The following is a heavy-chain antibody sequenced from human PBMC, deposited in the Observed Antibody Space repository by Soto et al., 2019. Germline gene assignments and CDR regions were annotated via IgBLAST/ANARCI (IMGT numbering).Heavy chain of an antibody. J-gene: IGHJ4*02. CDR1: GYSISSGYY. CDR2: IYHSGST. V-gene: IGHV4-38-2*02. Sequence: GSLRLSCTVSGYSISSGYYWGWIRQPPGKGLEWIGSIYHSGSTYYNPSLKSRVTISVDTSKNQFSLKLSSVTAADTAVYYCAVRGYSYGYDYWGQGTLVTVSS. D-gene: IGHD5-18*01. CDR3: AVRGYSYGYDY.